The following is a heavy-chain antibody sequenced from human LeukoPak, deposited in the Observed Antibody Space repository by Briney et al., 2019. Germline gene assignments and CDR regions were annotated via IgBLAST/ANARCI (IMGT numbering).Heavy chain of an antibody. D-gene: IGHD4-11*01. V-gene: IGHV5-51*01. Sequence: GESLKISCKGSGYSFTSYWIGWVRQMPGKGLEWVGIIYPCDSDTRYSPSFQGQVTISADKSISTAYLQWSSLKASNTAMYYCARRITVDDAFDIWGQGTMVTVSS. J-gene: IGHJ3*02. CDR3: ARRITVDDAFDI. CDR1: GYSFTSYW. CDR2: IYPCDSDT.